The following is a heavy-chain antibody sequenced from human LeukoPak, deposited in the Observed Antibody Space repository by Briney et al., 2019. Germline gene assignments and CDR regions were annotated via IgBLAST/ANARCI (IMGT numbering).Heavy chain of an antibody. Sequence: GGSLRLSCAASGFTFSSYGMHWVRQAPGKGLEWVAFIRYDGSNKYYADSVKGRFTISRDNSKNTLYLQMNSLRAEDTAVYYCAKDLRDYGDYRELDYWGQGTLVTVSS. D-gene: IGHD4-17*01. CDR3: AKDLRDYGDYRELDY. J-gene: IGHJ4*02. CDR1: GFTFSSYG. V-gene: IGHV3-30*02. CDR2: IRYDGSNK.